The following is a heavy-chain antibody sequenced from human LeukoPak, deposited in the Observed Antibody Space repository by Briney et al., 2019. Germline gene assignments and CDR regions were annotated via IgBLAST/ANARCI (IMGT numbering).Heavy chain of an antibody. V-gene: IGHV3-30*18. CDR3: AKDGQDGYNYAGPPDY. CDR1: GFTFSNYG. CDR2: ISYDGSDK. J-gene: IGHJ4*02. Sequence: PGGSLRLSCAASGFTFSNYGMHWVRQAPGKGLEWVAVISYDGSDKYYADSVKGRFTISRDNFKNTLYLQMNSLRAEDTAVYYCAKDGQDGYNYAGPPDYWGQGTLVTVSS. D-gene: IGHD5-24*01.